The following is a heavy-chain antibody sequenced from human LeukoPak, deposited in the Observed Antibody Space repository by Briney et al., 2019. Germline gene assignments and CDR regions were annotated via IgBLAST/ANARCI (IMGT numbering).Heavy chain of an antibody. CDR2: TNSDGSST. V-gene: IGHV3-74*01. J-gene: IGHJ2*01. Sequence: PGGSLRLSCAVSGFIFSNYWMHWVRQAPGKGLVWVSRTNSDGSSTSHADSVKGRFTISRDNAKNTLYLQMNSLRAEDTAVYYCARDNDYGDKGFDLWGRGTLVTVSS. CDR3: ARDNDYGDKGFDL. D-gene: IGHD4-17*01. CDR1: GFIFSNYW.